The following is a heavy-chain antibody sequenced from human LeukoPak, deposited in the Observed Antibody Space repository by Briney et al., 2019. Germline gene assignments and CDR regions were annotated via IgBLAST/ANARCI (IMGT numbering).Heavy chain of an antibody. D-gene: IGHD6-6*01. CDR3: ARLGRYSSSLLYYYYGMDV. Sequence: GGSLRLSCAASGFTFSSYSMNWVRQAPGKGLEWVSSISSSSSYIYYADSVKGRFTISRDNAKNSLYLQMNSLRAEDTAVYYCARLGRYSSSLLYYYYGMDVWGQGTTVTVSS. J-gene: IGHJ6*02. CDR1: GFTFSSYS. CDR2: ISSSSSYI. V-gene: IGHV3-21*01.